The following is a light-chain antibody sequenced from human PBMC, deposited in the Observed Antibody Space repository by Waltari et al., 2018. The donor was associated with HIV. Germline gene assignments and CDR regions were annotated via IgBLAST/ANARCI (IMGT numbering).Light chain of an antibody. V-gene: IGKV1-8*01. Sequence: AIRMTQSPSSFSASTGDRATITCRASQVISSYLSWYQHKPGKAPKLLIYAASTLQSGVPSRFSGSGSGTDFTLTISCLQSEDFATYYCQQYYSYPPTFGPGTKVDIK. CDR2: AAS. J-gene: IGKJ3*01. CDR3: QQYYSYPPT. CDR1: QVISSY.